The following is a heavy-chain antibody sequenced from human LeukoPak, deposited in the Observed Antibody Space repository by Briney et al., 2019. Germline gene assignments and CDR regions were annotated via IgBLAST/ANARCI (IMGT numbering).Heavy chain of an antibody. Sequence: ASVKVSCKASGYTFTSYYMHWVRQAPGQGLEWMGIINPSGGSTSYAQKFQGRVTMTRDTSTNTVYMELSSLRSDDTAVYYCARELWHDYGDYVEAFDIWGQGTMVTVSS. CDR1: GYTFTSYY. J-gene: IGHJ3*02. V-gene: IGHV1-46*01. CDR2: INPSGGST. CDR3: ARELWHDYGDYVEAFDI. D-gene: IGHD4-17*01.